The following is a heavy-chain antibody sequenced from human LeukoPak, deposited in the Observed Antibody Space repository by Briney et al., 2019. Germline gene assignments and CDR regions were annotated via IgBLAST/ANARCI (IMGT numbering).Heavy chain of an antibody. CDR2: IFSNDTSI. J-gene: IGHJ5*02. CDR1: GFTLSAFS. V-gene: IGHV3-30*04. Sequence: PGGSLRLSCAASGFTLSAFSMHWVRQAPGRGLEWVAVIFSNDTSINYAASVYGRFTISRDNHYNSLYLQMNSLRSDDTAVYYCAGTPPVVPAASANWFDPWGQGTLVTVSS. CDR3: AGTPPVVPAASANWFDP. D-gene: IGHD2-2*01.